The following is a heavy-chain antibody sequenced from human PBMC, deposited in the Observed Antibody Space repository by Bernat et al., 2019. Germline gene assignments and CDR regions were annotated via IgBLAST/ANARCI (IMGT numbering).Heavy chain of an antibody. J-gene: IGHJ3*02. D-gene: IGHD3-22*01. V-gene: IGHV3-33*01. CDR1: GFTFSSYG. Sequence: QVQLVESGGGVVQPGRSLRLSCAASGFTFSSYGMHWVRQAPGKGLEWVAVIWYDGSNKYYADSVNGRFTISRDNSKNTLYLQMNSLRAEDTAVYYCAREKTMIVVGDAFDIWGQGTMVTVSS. CDR3: AREKTMIVVGDAFDI. CDR2: IWYDGSNK.